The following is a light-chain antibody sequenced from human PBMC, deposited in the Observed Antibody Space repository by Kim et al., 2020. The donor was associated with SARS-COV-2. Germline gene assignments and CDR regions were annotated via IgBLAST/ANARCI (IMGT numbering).Light chain of an antibody. CDR1: KLGDKY. Sequence: SVSPGQTASITCSGDKLGDKYACWYQQKPGQSPVLVIYQDSKRPSGIPERFSGSNSGNTATLTISGTQAMDEADYYCQAWDSSTVVFGGWTKLTVL. V-gene: IGLV3-1*01. CDR2: QDS. J-gene: IGLJ2*01. CDR3: QAWDSSTVV.